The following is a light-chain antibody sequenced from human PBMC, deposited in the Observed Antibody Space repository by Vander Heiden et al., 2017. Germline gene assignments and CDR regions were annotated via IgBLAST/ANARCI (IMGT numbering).Light chain of an antibody. V-gene: IGKV3-11*01. Sequence: VLTQSPAPLSLSPGARATHSCRASQSVDIYLAWYQQKPGQAPRLLIYDTSNRATGIPARFSGSGSGTDFTLTISSREPEDFAVYYCQQRSNWPPITFGHGTRLEIK. CDR2: DTS. CDR3: QQRSNWPPIT. J-gene: IGKJ5*01. CDR1: QSVDIY.